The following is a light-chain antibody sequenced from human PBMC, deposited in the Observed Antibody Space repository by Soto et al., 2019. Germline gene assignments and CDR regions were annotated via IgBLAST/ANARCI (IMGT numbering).Light chain of an antibody. CDR2: GAS. Sequence: EIVLTQSPCTLSLSPGERATLFCRASQSVSSSYLAWYQQRLGQAPRLLIYGASNRAPGIPDRFSGSGSGTDFTLTITRLEPEDFAMYFCQQYGSSLIFGPGTKVDIK. CDR3: QQYGSSLI. CDR1: QSVSSSY. J-gene: IGKJ3*01. V-gene: IGKV3-20*01.